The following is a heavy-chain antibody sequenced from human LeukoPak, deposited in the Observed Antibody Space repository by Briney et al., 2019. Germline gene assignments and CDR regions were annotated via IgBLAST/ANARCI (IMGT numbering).Heavy chain of an antibody. V-gene: IGHV3-23*01. Sequence: GGTLSLSCAASGFTFSSYAMSWVRQAPGKGLEWVSAISGSGGSTYYADSVKGRFTIYRDNSKNTLYLQMNRLRAEDTAVYYCAKTCSSTSCYFDWGQGTLVTVSS. CDR2: ISGSGGST. CDR3: AKTCSSTSCYFD. CDR1: GFTFSSYA. J-gene: IGHJ4*02. D-gene: IGHD2-2*01.